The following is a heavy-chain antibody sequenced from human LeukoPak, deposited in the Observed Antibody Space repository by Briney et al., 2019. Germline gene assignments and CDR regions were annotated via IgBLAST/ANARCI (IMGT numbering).Heavy chain of an antibody. Sequence: GGSLRLSCAASGFTFTDYYMSWLRQAPGKGREGISYISTSGSMIYYADSVKGRFTISRDNAKHSLYLQMNRLSAEDTAVFYCARDDYYDGPVSYTGYWGQGALVTVSS. V-gene: IGHV3-11*01. CDR2: ISTSGSMI. CDR1: GFTFTDYY. J-gene: IGHJ4*02. CDR3: ARDDYYDGPVSYTGY. D-gene: IGHD3-10*01.